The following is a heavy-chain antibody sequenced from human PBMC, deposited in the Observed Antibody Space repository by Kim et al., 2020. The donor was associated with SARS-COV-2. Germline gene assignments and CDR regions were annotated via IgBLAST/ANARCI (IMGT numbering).Heavy chain of an antibody. CDR1: GGSISSSSYY. J-gene: IGHJ5*02. V-gene: IGHV4-39*01. CDR2: IYYSGST. D-gene: IGHD5-18*01. CDR3: AAVDTAATTDNNWFDP. Sequence: SETLSLTCTVSGGSISSSSYYWGWIRQPPGKGLEWIGSIYYSGSTYYNPSLKSRVTISVDTSKNQFSLKLSSVTAADTAVYYCAAVDTAATTDNNWFDPWGQGTLFTVSS.